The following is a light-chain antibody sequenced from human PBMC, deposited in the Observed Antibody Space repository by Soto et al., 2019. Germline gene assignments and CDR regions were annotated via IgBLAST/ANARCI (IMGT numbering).Light chain of an antibody. CDR2: DAS. V-gene: IGKV3-11*01. CDR3: QQRINSLT. Sequence: EIVLTQSPATLSLSPGERATLSCRASQSVYSNLAWYQQKPGQAPRLLIYDASNRATGIPARFSGSGSGTDFTLTISSLEPEDFAVYFCQQRINSLTFGSGTKVESK. J-gene: IGKJ4*01. CDR1: QSVYSN.